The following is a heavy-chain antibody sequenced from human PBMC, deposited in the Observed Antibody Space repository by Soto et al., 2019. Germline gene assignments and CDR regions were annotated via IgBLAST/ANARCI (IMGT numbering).Heavy chain of an antibody. CDR3: ARGHNWGGSAFDI. D-gene: IGHD3-16*01. CDR1: GGSIYSLY. Sequence: PSETLSLTCTVSGGSIYSLYWGWIRQPPGKGLEWIGYIYYSGSTNYNPSLRSRVTMSIDTAKNQFSLRLRSLTTADTAVYYCARGHNWGGSAFDIWGQGTMVTVSS. J-gene: IGHJ3*02. V-gene: IGHV4-59*11. CDR2: IYYSGST.